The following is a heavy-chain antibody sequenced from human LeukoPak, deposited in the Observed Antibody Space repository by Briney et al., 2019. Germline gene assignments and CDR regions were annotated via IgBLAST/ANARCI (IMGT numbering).Heavy chain of an antibody. J-gene: IGHJ4*02. D-gene: IGHD3-3*01. CDR3: ARRVYDFWSGYWGAYSSYYFDY. CDR1: GYTFTSYD. V-gene: IGHV1-8*03. Sequence: ASVKVSCKASGYTFTSYDINWVRQATGQGLEWMGWMNPNSGNTGYAQKFQGRATITRNTSISTAYMELSSLRSEDTAVYYCARRVYDFWSGYWGAYSSYYFDYWGQGTLVTVSS. CDR2: MNPNSGNT.